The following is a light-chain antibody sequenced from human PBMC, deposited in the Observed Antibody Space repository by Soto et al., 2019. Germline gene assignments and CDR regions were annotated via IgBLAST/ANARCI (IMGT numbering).Light chain of an antibody. V-gene: IGKV3-15*01. J-gene: IGKJ2*01. CDR3: QQYNNWPPMYT. CDR1: QSVSSN. Sequence: EIVMTQSPATLSVSPGERATLSCRASQSVSSNLAWYQQKPGQAPRLLIYGASTRATGIPARFSGSGSGTEFTITISSLQSEDFAVYYCQQYNNWPPMYTFGQGTKLEGK. CDR2: GAS.